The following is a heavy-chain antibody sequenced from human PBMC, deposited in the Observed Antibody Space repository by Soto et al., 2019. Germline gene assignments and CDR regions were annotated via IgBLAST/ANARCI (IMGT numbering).Heavy chain of an antibody. D-gene: IGHD2-2*01. CDR1: GGTFSSYA. CDR2: INGGNGDT. V-gene: IGHV1-3*01. Sequence: SVKVSCKASGGTFSSYAISWVRQAPGQGLEWMGWINGGNGDTKYSQKFQGRVTITRDTSASTAYMELTSLGSEDTAVYHCARGYCSSTSCQYYFDFWGQGTLVTVSS. J-gene: IGHJ4*02. CDR3: ARGYCSSTSCQYYFDF.